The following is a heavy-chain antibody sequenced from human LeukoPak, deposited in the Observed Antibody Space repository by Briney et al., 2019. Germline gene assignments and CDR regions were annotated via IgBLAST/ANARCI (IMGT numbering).Heavy chain of an antibody. CDR1: GFTFDDYS. J-gene: IGHJ4*02. Sequence: GGSLRLSCAASGFTFDDYSMHWVRQAPGKGLEWVSLISGDGGSTYYADSVKGGFTISRDNSKNSLYLQMNSLRTEDTALYYCAKNIAPYSSGWNYFDYWGQGTLVTVSS. CDR2: ISGDGGST. D-gene: IGHD6-19*01. V-gene: IGHV3-43*02. CDR3: AKNIAPYSSGWNYFDY.